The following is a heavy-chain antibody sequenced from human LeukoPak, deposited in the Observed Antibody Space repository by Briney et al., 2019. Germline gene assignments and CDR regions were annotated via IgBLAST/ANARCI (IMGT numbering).Heavy chain of an antibody. J-gene: IGHJ4*02. D-gene: IGHD3-22*01. CDR3: ARVPNPYYDSSGYYIDY. V-gene: IGHV1-2*02. CDR1: GYTFTGYY. CDR2: INPNSGGT. Sequence: PLASVKVSCKASGYTFTGYYMHWVRQAPGQGLEWMGWINPNSGGTNYAQKFQGRVTMTRDTSISTAYMELSRLRSDDTAVYYCARVPNPYYDSSGYYIDYWGQGTLVTVSS.